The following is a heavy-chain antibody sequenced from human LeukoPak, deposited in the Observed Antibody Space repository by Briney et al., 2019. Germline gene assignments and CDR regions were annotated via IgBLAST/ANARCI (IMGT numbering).Heavy chain of an antibody. CDR3: ARERKCSGGSCYHYYYYYYMDV. Sequence: SETLSLTCAVYGGSFSGYYWSWIRQPPGKGLEWIGEINHSGSTNYNPSLKSRVTISVDTSKNQFSLKLSSVTAADTAVYYCARERKCSGGSCYHYYYYYYMDVWGKGTTVTVSS. CDR2: INHSGST. CDR1: GGSFSGYY. V-gene: IGHV4-34*01. J-gene: IGHJ6*03. D-gene: IGHD2-15*01.